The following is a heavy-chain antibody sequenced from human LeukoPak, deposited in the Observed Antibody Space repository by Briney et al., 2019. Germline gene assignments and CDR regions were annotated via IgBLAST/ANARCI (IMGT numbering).Heavy chain of an antibody. CDR1: GFTFSSYG. CDR3: ARVNYYDSSGYYQNYFDY. J-gene: IGHJ4*02. Sequence: PSGGSLRLSCAASGFTFSSYGMHWVRQAPGKGLEWVAFIRYDGSNKYYADSVKGRFTISRDNSKNTLYLQMNSLRAEDTAVYYCARVNYYDSSGYYQNYFDYWGQGTLVTVSS. V-gene: IGHV3-30*02. D-gene: IGHD3-22*01. CDR2: IRYDGSNK.